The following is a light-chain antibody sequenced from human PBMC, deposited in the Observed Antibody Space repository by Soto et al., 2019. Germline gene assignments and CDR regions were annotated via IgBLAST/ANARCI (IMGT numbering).Light chain of an antibody. J-gene: IGKJ1*01. Sequence: EVVMTQYQATLSVSPGERATLSCGASQSVRSYLAWSQQKPGQAPRLLIHGASTRTPGIPARFSGSGSGTAFTLTISSLQSEDFAVYYCHQYDHWPQTFGQGTKVDIK. CDR3: HQYDHWPQT. CDR2: GAS. CDR1: QSVRSY. V-gene: IGKV3-15*01.